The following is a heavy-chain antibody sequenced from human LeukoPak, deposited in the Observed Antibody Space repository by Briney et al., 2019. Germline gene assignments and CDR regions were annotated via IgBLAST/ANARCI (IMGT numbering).Heavy chain of an antibody. CDR3: ARDLPYYDILTGFDY. CDR1: GSTFSSYG. CDR2: ISAYNGNT. J-gene: IGHJ4*02. Sequence: ASVKLSCTASGSTFSSYGISWVRQAPGQGLEWMGWISAYNGNTNYAQKLQGRGTMTTDTSTSTAYMELRSLRSDDTAVYYCARDLPYYDILTGFDYWGQGTLVTVSS. V-gene: IGHV1-18*04. D-gene: IGHD3-9*01.